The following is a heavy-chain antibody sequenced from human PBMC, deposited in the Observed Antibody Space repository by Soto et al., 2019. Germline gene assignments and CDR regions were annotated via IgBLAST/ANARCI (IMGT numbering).Heavy chain of an antibody. J-gene: IGHJ4*02. Sequence: LKISCQASGYSFSSSWIGWVRQMPGKGLEWMGIIDPNDSQTIYSPSFQGQVTISADKSIDTAYLQWSSLKTSDTAMYYCARHAGNSWKGDYFDYWGQGALVTVSS. V-gene: IGHV5-51*01. CDR2: IDPNDSQT. CDR1: GYSFSSSW. CDR3: ARHAGNSWKGDYFDY. D-gene: IGHD6-13*01.